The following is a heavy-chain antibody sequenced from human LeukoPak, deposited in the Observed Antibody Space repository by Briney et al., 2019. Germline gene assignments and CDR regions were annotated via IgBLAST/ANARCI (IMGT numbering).Heavy chain of an antibody. J-gene: IGHJ4*02. D-gene: IGHD3-22*01. V-gene: IGHV3-7*03. CDR3: ARDWNYFENSGFYFEH. CDR2: PKYDGTQK. CDR1: GFTFCNYW. Sequence: PWGYLRLSCAASGFTFCNYWMSWVRQAPGKGLEWVTIPKYDGTQKDYADSVKGRFTISRDNAKNSLSLQMNSLRVEDTAVYYCARDWNYFENSGFYFEHWGQGTLVTVSS.